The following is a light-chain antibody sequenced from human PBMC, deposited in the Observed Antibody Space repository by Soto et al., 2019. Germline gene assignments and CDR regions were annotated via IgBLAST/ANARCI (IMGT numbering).Light chain of an antibody. J-gene: IGKJ3*01. CDR3: QRYSSAPFT. Sequence: DIQMTQSPSSLSASVGDRVTITCRATQGISNDLAWYQQKPGKVPKLLIYAASTLQAVVPSRFSGSGSGTDFTLTISSLQPEDVATYYCQRYSSAPFTFGPGTNVHIK. V-gene: IGKV1-27*01. CDR1: QGISND. CDR2: AAS.